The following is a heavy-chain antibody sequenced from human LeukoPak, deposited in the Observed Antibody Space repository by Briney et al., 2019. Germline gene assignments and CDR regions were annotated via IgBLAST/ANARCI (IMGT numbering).Heavy chain of an antibody. Sequence: GGSLRLSCAASGFTFGSFEMNWVRQAPGKGLEWVAVISIDGSEKYYADSVKGRFTISRDNSKNTLYLQMNSLRGDDTAVYYCANPQSRGYDYLDYWGQGTLVTVSS. CDR2: ISIDGSEK. CDR3: ANPQSRGYDYLDY. V-gene: IGHV3-30*18. CDR1: GFTFGSFE. D-gene: IGHD5-12*01. J-gene: IGHJ4*02.